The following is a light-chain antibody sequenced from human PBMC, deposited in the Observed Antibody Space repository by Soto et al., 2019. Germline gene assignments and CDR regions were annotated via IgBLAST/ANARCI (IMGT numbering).Light chain of an antibody. J-gene: IGKJ1*01. V-gene: IGKV3-15*01. CDR2: GAS. Sequence: EIVMTQSPATLSVSPGETATLSCRASQSVSSSLAWYQQTPGRAPRLLIYGASTRATGIPTRFSGSGSGTEFTLTISSLQSEDFAVYYCQQYGSSGTFGQGTKVEIK. CDR1: QSVSSS. CDR3: QQYGSSGT.